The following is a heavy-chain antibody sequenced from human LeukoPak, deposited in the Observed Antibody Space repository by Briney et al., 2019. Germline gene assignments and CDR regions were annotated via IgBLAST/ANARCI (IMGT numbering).Heavy chain of an antibody. J-gene: IGHJ4*02. CDR1: GGSISSSSYY. V-gene: IGHV4-39*07. Sequence: SETLSLTCTVSGGSISSSSYYWGWIRQPPGKGLEWIGSIYYSGSTYYNPSLKSRLTISVDTSNNQFSPRMSSVTAEDTAVFYCGRDSVYYYDSSGFIDYWGQGTLVTVSS. CDR2: IYYSGST. CDR3: GRDSVYYYDSSGFIDY. D-gene: IGHD3-22*01.